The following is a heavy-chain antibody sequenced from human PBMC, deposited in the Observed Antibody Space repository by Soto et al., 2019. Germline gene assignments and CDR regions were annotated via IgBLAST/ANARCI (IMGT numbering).Heavy chain of an antibody. D-gene: IGHD1-26*01. CDR1: GYSISSGYY. Sequence: SETLSLTCAVSGYSISSGYYWGWIRQPPGKGLEWIGSIYHSGSTYYNPSLKSRVTISVDTSKNQFSLKLSSVTAAGTAVYYCARRKVGATTDFDYWGQGTLVTVSS. CDR2: IYHSGST. J-gene: IGHJ4*02. CDR3: ARRKVGATTDFDY. V-gene: IGHV4-38-2*01.